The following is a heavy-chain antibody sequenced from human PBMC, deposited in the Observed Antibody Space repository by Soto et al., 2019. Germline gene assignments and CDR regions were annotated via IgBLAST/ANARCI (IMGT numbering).Heavy chain of an antibody. D-gene: IGHD3-22*01. CDR3: ARGYYDSSGQSNTFDI. J-gene: IGHJ3*02. Sequence: TSETLSLTCTVSGASISSSYWSWIRQSPGKGLEWIGYVYYSGSTNYNPSLKSRVTISVDTSKNQFSLKLSSVTAADTAVYYCARGYYDSSGQSNTFDIWGQGTMVT. V-gene: IGHV4-59*01. CDR1: GASISSSY. CDR2: VYYSGST.